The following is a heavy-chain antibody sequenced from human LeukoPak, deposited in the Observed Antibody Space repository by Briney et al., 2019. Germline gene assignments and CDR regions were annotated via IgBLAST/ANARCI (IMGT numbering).Heavy chain of an antibody. D-gene: IGHD2/OR15-2a*01. CDR1: GFTFSSYA. J-gene: IGHJ6*02. CDR2: ISGSGGST. Sequence: GGSLRLSCAASGFTFSSYAMSWVRQAPGKGLEWVSAISGSGGSTYYADSVKGRFTISRDNSKNTLYFQMNSLRAEDTAIYYCAKSMDYYYHGMDVWGQGTTVTVSS. CDR3: AKSMDYYYHGMDV. V-gene: IGHV3-23*01.